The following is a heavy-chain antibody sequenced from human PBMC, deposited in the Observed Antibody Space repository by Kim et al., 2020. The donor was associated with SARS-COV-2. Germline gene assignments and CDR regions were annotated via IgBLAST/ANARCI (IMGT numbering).Heavy chain of an antibody. D-gene: IGHD3-22*01. J-gene: IGHJ6*03. CDR1: GFTFDDYG. CDR3: ARHPTMIGTGYYYYYMDV. V-gene: IGHV3-20*01. Sequence: GGSLRLSCAASGFTFDDYGMSWVRQAPGKGLEWVSGINWNGGSTGYADSVKGRFTISRDNAKNSLYLQMNSLRAEDTALYHCARHPTMIGTGYYYYYMDVWGKGTTVTVSS. CDR2: INWNGGST.